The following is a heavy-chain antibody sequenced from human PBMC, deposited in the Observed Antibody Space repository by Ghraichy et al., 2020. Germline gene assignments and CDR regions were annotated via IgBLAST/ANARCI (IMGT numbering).Heavy chain of an antibody. CDR2: INPNSGGT. CDR3: ARDLSYGGNAPDDY. V-gene: IGHV1-2*06. Sequence: ASVKVSCKASGYTFTGYYMHWVRQAPGQGLEWMGRINPNSGGTNYAQKFQGRVTMTRDTSISTAYMELSRLRSDDTAVYYCARDLSYGGNAPDDYWGQGTLVTVSS. D-gene: IGHD4-23*01. CDR1: GYTFTGYY. J-gene: IGHJ4*02.